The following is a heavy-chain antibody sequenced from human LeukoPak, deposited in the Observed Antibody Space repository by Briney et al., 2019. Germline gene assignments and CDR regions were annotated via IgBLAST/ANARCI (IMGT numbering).Heavy chain of an antibody. J-gene: IGHJ4*02. CDR3: ASAYCGGDCYTDLGY. CDR2: ISAYNGNT. Sequence: ASVKVSCKASGYTFTSYGIRWARQAPGQGLEWMGWISAYNGNTNYAQKFQGRVTMTTDTSTSTAYMELRSLRSDDTAVYYCASAYCGGDCYTDLGYWGQGTLVTVSS. CDR1: GYTFTSYG. V-gene: IGHV1-18*01. D-gene: IGHD2-21*02.